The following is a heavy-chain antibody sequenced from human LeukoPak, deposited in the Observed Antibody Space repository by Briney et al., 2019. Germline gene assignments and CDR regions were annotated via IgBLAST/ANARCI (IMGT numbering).Heavy chain of an antibody. V-gene: IGHV1-18*01. D-gene: IGHD3-9*01. J-gene: IGHJ3*02. CDR1: GYTFTSYG. Sequence: ASVKVSCKASGYTFTSYGISWVRQAPGQGLEWMGWISAYNGNTNYAQKLQGRVTMTTDTSTSTAYMELRSLRSDDTAVYYCASLAPANDWLLYKSAFDIWGQGTMVTVSS. CDR2: ISAYNGNT. CDR3: ASLAPANDWLLYKSAFDI.